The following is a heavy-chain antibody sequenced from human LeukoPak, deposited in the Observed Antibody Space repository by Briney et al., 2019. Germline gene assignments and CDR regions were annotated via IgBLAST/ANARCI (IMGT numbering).Heavy chain of an antibody. CDR2: ISSDGSNK. D-gene: IGHD3-10*01. J-gene: IGHJ4*02. CDR1: GFTFSSYA. CDR3: AKESISYYYGSGTPY. V-gene: IGHV3-30*04. Sequence: PGGSLRLSCAASGFTFSSYAMHWVRQAPGKGLEWVAVISSDGSNKYYADSVKGRFTISRDNSKNTLYLQMNSLRAEDTAVYYCAKESISYYYGSGTPYWGQGTLVTVSS.